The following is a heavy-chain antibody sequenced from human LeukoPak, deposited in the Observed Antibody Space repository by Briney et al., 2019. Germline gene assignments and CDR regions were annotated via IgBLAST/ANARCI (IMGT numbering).Heavy chain of an antibody. Sequence: PSETLSLTCTVSGGSISSYYWSWIRQPPGKGLEWIGYIYYSGSTYYNPSLKSRVTISVDTSKNQFSLKLSSVTAADTAVYYCARDGSIAARDYYYYMDVWGKGTTVTVSS. D-gene: IGHD6-6*01. CDR3: ARDGSIAARDYYYYMDV. J-gene: IGHJ6*03. V-gene: IGHV4-59*12. CDR2: IYYSGST. CDR1: GGSISSYY.